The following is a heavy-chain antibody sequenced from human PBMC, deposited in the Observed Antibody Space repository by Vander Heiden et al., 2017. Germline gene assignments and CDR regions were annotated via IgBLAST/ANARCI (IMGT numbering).Heavy chain of an antibody. CDR3: ASGIDYYGSGSSDAFDI. V-gene: IGHV1-2*02. D-gene: IGHD3-10*01. CDR1: GSTFTAYY. CDR2: INPNSGGT. Sequence: QVQLVQSGAEVKKPGASVKVSCKASGSTFTAYYMHWVRQAPGQGLEWMGWINPNSGGTNYAQKFQGRVTMTRDTSISTAYMELSRLRSDDTAVYYCASGIDYYGSGSSDAFDIWGQGTMVTVSS. J-gene: IGHJ3*02.